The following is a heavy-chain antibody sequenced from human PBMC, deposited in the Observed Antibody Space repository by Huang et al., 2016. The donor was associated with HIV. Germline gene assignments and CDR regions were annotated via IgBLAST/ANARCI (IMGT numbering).Heavy chain of an antibody. V-gene: IGHV3-7*01. CDR1: TFTFGAYW. Sequence: VESGGRSVQPGGSIRLSCVGSTFTFGAYWMSWVGQPPGKGLEWVANIKQDETEKYYVDSVKGRFNISRDNAKKVLFLEMDALRVEDTAIYFCATKTAGMDIWGQGTTVIVSS. J-gene: IGHJ6*02. CDR2: IKQDETEK. CDR3: ATKTAGMDI.